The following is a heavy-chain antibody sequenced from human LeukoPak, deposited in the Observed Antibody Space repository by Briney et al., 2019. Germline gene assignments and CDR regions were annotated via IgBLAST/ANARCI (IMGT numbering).Heavy chain of an antibody. J-gene: IGHJ4*02. CDR1: GASVSSGSYY. CDR2: IYYSGST. CDR3: ARGSRGYSYG. V-gene: IGHV4-61*03. Sequence: SETLSLTCNVPGASVSSGSYYWSWIRQPPGKELEWIGYIYYSGSTSYNPSLKSRVTISVDTSENHFSLKLTSVTAADTAVYYCARGSRGYSYGWGQGTLVTVSS. D-gene: IGHD5-18*01.